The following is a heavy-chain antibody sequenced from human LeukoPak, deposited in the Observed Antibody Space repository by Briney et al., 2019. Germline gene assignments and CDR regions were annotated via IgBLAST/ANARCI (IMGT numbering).Heavy chain of an antibody. Sequence: SETLSLTCAVSGDSISCCYWTWIRQSAGKGLEWIGRIFISGSTNYNPSLQGRVTMSVDRSKSQFSLRLSSVTAADTAVYYCVRQGYNYGAFNAWGQGTLVTVSS. CDR2: IFISGST. J-gene: IGHJ4*02. D-gene: IGHD5-18*01. CDR1: GDSISCCY. CDR3: VRQGYNYGAFNA. V-gene: IGHV4-4*07.